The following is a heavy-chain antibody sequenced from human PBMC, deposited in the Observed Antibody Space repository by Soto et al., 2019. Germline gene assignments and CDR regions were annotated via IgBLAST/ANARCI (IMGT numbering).Heavy chain of an antibody. V-gene: IGHV5-10-1*01. CDR3: ARHHVVRGKGDGMDV. D-gene: IGHD3-10*01. CDR2: IDPSDSYT. CDR1: GYSFTSYW. J-gene: IGHJ6*02. Sequence: PGESLKISCKGSGYSFTSYWISWVRQMPGEGLEWMGRIDPSDSYTNYSPSFRGHVTISADKSISTAYLQWSSLKASDTAMYYCARHHVVRGKGDGMDVWGQGTTVTVSS.